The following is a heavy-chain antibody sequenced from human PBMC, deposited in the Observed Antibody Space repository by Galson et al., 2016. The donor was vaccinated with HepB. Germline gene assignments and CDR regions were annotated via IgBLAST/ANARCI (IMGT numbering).Heavy chain of an antibody. CDR3: ARDLTPSFDSGTYYDAFDI. CDR2: IRRDATQK. D-gene: IGHD5-12*01. Sequence: SLRLSCAASGFTFSSYWMTWVRQTPGQGLEWVANIRRDATQKNYVDSVKGRFTISRDNAKNSLFLQMNSLRAEDTAVYYCARDLTPSFDSGTYYDAFDIWGQGTMV. CDR1: GFTFSSYW. V-gene: IGHV3-7*01. J-gene: IGHJ3*02.